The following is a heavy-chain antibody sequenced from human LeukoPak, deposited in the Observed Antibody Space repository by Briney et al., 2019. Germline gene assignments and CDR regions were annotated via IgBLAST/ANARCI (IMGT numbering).Heavy chain of an antibody. Sequence: GGSLRLSCAASGFTFSSYGMHWVRQAPGKGLEWVAFIRYDGSNKYYADSVKGRFTISRDNSKNSLYLQMNSLRAEDTALYYCAKGGRGYSYGNFDYWGQGTLVTVSS. D-gene: IGHD5-18*01. CDR1: GFTFSSYG. J-gene: IGHJ4*02. V-gene: IGHV3-30*02. CDR2: IRYDGSNK. CDR3: AKGGRGYSYGNFDY.